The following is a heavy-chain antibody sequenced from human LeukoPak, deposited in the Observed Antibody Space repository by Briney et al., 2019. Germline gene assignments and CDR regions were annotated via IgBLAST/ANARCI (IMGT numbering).Heavy chain of an antibody. CDR2: IYYSGST. Sequence: SETLSLTCTVSGGSISSGGYYWSWIRQHPGKGLEWIVYIYYSGSTYYNPSLKSRVTISVDTSKNQFSLKLSSVTAADTAVYYCARVRVVVAACRFDPWGQGTLVTVSS. V-gene: IGHV4-31*03. D-gene: IGHD2-15*01. J-gene: IGHJ5*02. CDR3: ARVRVVVAACRFDP. CDR1: GGSISSGGYY.